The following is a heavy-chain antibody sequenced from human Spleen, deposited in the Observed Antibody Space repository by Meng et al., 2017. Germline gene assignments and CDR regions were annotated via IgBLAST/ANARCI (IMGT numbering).Heavy chain of an antibody. CDR3: ARSPIDKYDLSALPLDY. J-gene: IGHJ4*01. CDR1: GFTFSSYW. V-gene: IGHV3-7*01. CDR2: IKNDGSDK. D-gene: IGHD3-22*01. Sequence: GGSLRLSCAASGFTFSSYWMSWVRQAPGKGLEWVANIKNDGSDKNYIDSVKGRFSISRDNAKNSLSLQMNSLRTEDTAVYYCARSPIDKYDLSALPLDYWGQGTQVTVSS.